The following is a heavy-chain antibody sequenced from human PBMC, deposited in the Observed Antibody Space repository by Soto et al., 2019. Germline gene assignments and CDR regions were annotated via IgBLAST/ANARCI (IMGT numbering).Heavy chain of an antibody. D-gene: IGHD2-15*01. CDR1: GYTFTSYA. J-gene: IGHJ4*02. CDR2: INAGNGNT. V-gene: IGHV1-3*01. Sequence: ASVKVSCKASGYTFTSYAMHWVRQAPGQRLEWKGRINAGNGNTKYSQKFQGRVTFTRDTSASTAYMELSSLSSEDTAVYYCARDLGGWPDYWGQGTLVTVS. CDR3: ARDLGGWPDY.